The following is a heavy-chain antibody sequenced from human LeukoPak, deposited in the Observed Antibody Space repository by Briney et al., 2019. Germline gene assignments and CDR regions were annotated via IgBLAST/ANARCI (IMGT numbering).Heavy chain of an antibody. Sequence: GGSLRLSCAASGFTFSSYGMHWVRQAPGKGLEWVAFIRYDGSNKYYADSVKGRFTISRDNSKNTLYLQMNSLRAEDTAVYYCAKDLGGATAWDAFDIWGQGTMVTVSS. CDR2: IRYDGSNK. V-gene: IGHV3-30*02. J-gene: IGHJ3*02. D-gene: IGHD1-26*01. CDR1: GFTFSSYG. CDR3: AKDLGGATAWDAFDI.